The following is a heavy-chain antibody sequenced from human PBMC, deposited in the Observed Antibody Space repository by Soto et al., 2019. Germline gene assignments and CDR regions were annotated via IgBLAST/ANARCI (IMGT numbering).Heavy chain of an antibody. CDR3: ASGHRPGIAAAGSRWFDP. CDR1: GYTFTSYD. CDR2: MNPNSGNT. Sequence: GASVKVSCKASGYTFTSYDINWVRQATGQGLEWMGWMNPNSGNTGYAQKFQGRVTMTRNTSISTAYMELSGLRSEDTAVYYCASGHRPGIAAAGSRWFDPWGQGPLVTVSS. D-gene: IGHD6-13*01. J-gene: IGHJ5*02. V-gene: IGHV1-8*01.